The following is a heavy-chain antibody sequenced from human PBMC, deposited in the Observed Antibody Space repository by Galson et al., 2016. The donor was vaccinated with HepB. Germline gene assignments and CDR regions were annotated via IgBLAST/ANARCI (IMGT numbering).Heavy chain of an antibody. CDR2: IYISGST. Sequence: ETLSLTCSVSGVSISSYYWNWIRQTAGKGLEWIGRIYISGSTNYNPSLKSRVTMSLDTSKNQFSLNLESVTAADTAVYYCARAGGFDYHFENWGQGVLVTVSS. D-gene: IGHD5-12*01. J-gene: IGHJ4*02. CDR1: GVSISSYY. V-gene: IGHV4-4*07. CDR3: ARAGGFDYHFEN.